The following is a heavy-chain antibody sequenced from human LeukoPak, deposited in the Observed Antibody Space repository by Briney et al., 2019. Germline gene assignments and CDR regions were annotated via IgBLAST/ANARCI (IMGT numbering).Heavy chain of an antibody. Sequence: PGGSLRLSCAASGFTFSSYSMNWVRQAPGKGLEWVSSISSSSSYIYYADSVKGRFTISRDNAKNSLYLQMNSLRAEDTAVYYCASTYYYDSRGYLDLRAGDAFDIWGRGTMVTVSS. CDR2: ISSSSSYI. CDR1: GFTFSSYS. J-gene: IGHJ3*02. D-gene: IGHD3-22*01. CDR3: ASTYYYDSRGYLDLRAGDAFDI. V-gene: IGHV3-21*01.